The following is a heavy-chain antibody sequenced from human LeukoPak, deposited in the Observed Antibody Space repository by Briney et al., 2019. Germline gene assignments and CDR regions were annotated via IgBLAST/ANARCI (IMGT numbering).Heavy chain of an antibody. D-gene: IGHD6-19*01. V-gene: IGHV1-46*01. CDR2: INPSGGST. CDR3: ARAPIAVSQGNWFDS. J-gene: IGHJ5*01. CDR1: GYTFTSYY. Sequence: GASVKVSCKASGYTFTSYYMHWVRQAPGQGLEWMGIINPSGGSTSYAQKFQGRVTMTRDTSTSTVYMELSSLRSEDTAVYYCARAPIAVSQGNWFDSWGQGTPVTVSS.